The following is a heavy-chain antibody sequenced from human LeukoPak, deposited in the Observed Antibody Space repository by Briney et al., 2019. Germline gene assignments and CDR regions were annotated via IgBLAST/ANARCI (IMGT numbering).Heavy chain of an antibody. CDR1: GFTFSSYW. V-gene: IGHV3-74*01. D-gene: IGHD3-9*01. Sequence: GGSLRLFCAASGFTFSSYWMHWVRQAPGKGLVWVSRINSDGSSTNYADSVKGRFTTSRDNAKNSLFLQMTSLRGEDTAFYYCAIGTMPTYDILTGSHYFEYWGQGTLVTVSS. CDR3: AIGTMPTYDILTGSHYFEY. CDR2: INSDGSST. J-gene: IGHJ4*02.